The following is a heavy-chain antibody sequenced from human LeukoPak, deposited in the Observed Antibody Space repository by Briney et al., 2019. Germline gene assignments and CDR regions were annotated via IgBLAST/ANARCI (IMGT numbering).Heavy chain of an antibody. Sequence: SETLSLTYTVSGGSISSYYWTWIWQPPGKGLEWIGYVDHTGSTKFNPSLNGRVSISRDTSNNFFSLRLRSVTAADTAVYFCARGRVSSSTWYSTYYYFFYMDFWGKGTTVTVSS. CDR3: ARGRVSSSTWYSTYYYFFYMDF. J-gene: IGHJ6*03. CDR2: VDHTGST. CDR1: GGSISSYY. V-gene: IGHV4-59*01. D-gene: IGHD4-11*01.